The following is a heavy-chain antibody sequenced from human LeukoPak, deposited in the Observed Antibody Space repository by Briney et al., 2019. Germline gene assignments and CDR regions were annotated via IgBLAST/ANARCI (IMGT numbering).Heavy chain of an antibody. CDR2: IWYDGSNK. Sequence: GGSLRLSCAASGLSFSSFAMSWVRQAPGKGLEWVAVIWYDGSNKYYADSVKGRFTISRDNSKNTLYLQMNSLRAEDTAVYYCARDSYGSGSYFTHYYYYGMDVWGQGTTVTVSS. D-gene: IGHD3-10*01. J-gene: IGHJ6*02. CDR3: ARDSYGSGSYFTHYYYYGMDV. V-gene: IGHV3-33*01. CDR1: GLSFSSFA.